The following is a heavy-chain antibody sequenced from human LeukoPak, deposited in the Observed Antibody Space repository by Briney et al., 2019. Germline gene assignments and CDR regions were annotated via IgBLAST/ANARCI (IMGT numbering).Heavy chain of an antibody. D-gene: IGHD2-2*01. J-gene: IGHJ4*02. V-gene: IGHV3-74*01. CDR3: ASLRYCSSTSCLDY. CDR1: GFTFSSYW. CDR2: INSDGSST. Sequence: PGGSLRLSCAASGFTFSSYWMHWVRHAPGKGLVGVSRINSDGSSTSYADSVKGRFTISIDNAKNTLYLQMNSLRAEDTAVYYCASLRYCSSTSCLDYWGQGTLVTVSS.